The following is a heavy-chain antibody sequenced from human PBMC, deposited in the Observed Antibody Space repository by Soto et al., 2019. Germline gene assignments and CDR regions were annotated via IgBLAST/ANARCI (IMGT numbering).Heavy chain of an antibody. J-gene: IGHJ4*02. CDR2: IYYSGST. CDR3: TGGVVAATPYYFDY. V-gene: IGHV4-31*03. Sequence: QVQLQESGPGLVKPSQTLSLTCTVSGGSISSGGYYWSWIRQHPGKGLEWIGYIYYSGSTYYNPSLKCRVTIAVEPSKNQFSLKLSSVTAADTAVYYCTGGVVAATPYYFDYWGQGTLVTVSS. CDR1: GGSISSGGYY. D-gene: IGHD2-15*01.